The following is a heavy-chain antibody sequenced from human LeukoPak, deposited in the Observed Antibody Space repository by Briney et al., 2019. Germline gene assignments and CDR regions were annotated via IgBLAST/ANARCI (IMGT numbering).Heavy chain of an antibody. CDR3: ATDSSFSTGKSWYCYYYYMDV. V-gene: IGHV1-24*01. CDR1: GYTLTELS. Sequence: ASVKVSCKVSGYTLTELSMHWVRQAPGKGLEWMGGLDPEDGETIYAQKFQGRVTMTADTSTDTAYMELSSLRSEDTAVYYCATDSSFSTGKSWYCYYYYMDVWGKGTTVTVSS. CDR2: LDPEDGET. D-gene: IGHD3-10*01. J-gene: IGHJ6*03.